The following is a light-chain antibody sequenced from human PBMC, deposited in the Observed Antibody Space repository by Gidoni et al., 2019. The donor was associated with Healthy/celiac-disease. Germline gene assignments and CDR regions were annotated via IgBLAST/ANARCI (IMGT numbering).Light chain of an antibody. CDR1: QSVLYSSNNKNY. V-gene: IGKV4-1*01. Sequence: DIVLSHSPDSLAVSLGDRATINCKSSQSVLYSSNNKNYLAWYQQKPGQPPKLLIYWASTRESGVPDRFSGSGSGTDFTLTISSLQAEDVAVYYCQQYYSTPPYTFGQGTKLEIK. CDR2: WAS. CDR3: QQYYSTPPYT. J-gene: IGKJ2*01.